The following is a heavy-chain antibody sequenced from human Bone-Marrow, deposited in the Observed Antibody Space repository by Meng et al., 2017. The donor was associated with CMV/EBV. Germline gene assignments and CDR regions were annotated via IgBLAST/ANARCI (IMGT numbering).Heavy chain of an antibody. D-gene: IGHD3-10*01. CDR1: GFTFSSYA. Sequence: GESLKISCAASGFTFSSYAMHWVRQAPGKGLEWVAVISYDGSNKYYADSVKGRFTISRDNSKNTLHLQMNSLRAEDTAVYYCARDGGEVTGMDVWGQGTTVTVSS. J-gene: IGHJ6*02. CDR2: ISYDGSNK. CDR3: ARDGGEVTGMDV. V-gene: IGHV3-30*04.